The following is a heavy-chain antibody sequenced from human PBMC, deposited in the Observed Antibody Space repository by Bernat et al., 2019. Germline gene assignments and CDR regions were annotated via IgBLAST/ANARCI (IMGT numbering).Heavy chain of an antibody. CDR3: ARGTYYFDY. J-gene: IGHJ4*02. Sequence: EVQLVESGGGLVQPGGSLRLSCAASGFTFSSYAMHWVRQAPGKGLEYVSAISSNGGSTYYANSVKGRFTISRDNSKNTLYLQMGSLRAEDMAVYYCARGTYYFDYWGQGTLVTVSS. CDR2: ISSNGGST. CDR1: GFTFSSYA. V-gene: IGHV3-64*01.